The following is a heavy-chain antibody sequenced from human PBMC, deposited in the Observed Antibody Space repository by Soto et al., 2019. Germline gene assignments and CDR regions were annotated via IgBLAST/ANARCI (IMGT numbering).Heavy chain of an antibody. Sequence: QVQLQESGPGLVEPSQTLSLTCTVSGGSISGGGFYWSWIRQHPGKGLEWIGYIHFSGDTYYNPSLQSQVTISVNTSKNQFSLKLTSLTAADTAVYFCARGADGYKLGNYWGQGTLVTVSS. J-gene: IGHJ4*02. V-gene: IGHV4-31*01. CDR1: GGSISGGGFY. D-gene: IGHD5-12*01. CDR2: IHFSGDT. CDR3: ARGADGYKLGNY.